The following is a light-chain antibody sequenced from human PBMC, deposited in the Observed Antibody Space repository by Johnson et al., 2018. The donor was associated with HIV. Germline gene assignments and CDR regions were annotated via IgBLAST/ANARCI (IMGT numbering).Light chain of an antibody. CDR1: SSNIGNNY. Sequence: QSVLTQPPSVSAAPGQKVTISCSGSSSNIGNNYVSWYQQLPGTAHKLLIYENNKRPSGIPDRFSGSKSGTSATLGINGLQTGDEAAYYCGTWENSLSTGGVFGTGTKVIVL. V-gene: IGLV1-51*01. J-gene: IGLJ1*01. CDR3: GTWENSLSTGGV. CDR2: ENN.